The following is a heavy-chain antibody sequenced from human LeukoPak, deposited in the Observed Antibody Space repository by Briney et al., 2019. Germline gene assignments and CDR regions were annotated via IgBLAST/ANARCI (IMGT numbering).Heavy chain of an antibody. CDR3: TSTADYGDPDY. CDR2: INSDGSST. Sequence: PGGSMRLSCAASGFTFSSYWMHWVRQAPGKGLVWVSRINSDGSSTSYADSVKGRLTISRDNAKNTLYLQMNSLRAEDTAVYYCTSTADYGDPDYWGQGTLVTVSS. V-gene: IGHV3-74*01. J-gene: IGHJ4*02. D-gene: IGHD4-17*01. CDR1: GFTFSSYW.